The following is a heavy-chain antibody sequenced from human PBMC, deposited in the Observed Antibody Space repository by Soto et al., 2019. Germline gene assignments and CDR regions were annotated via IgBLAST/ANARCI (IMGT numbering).Heavy chain of an antibody. J-gene: IGHJ4*02. V-gene: IGHV3-49*03. D-gene: IGHD3-10*01. Sequence: VQLVESGGGLVQPGRSLRLSCTASGFTFGDYAMSWFRQAPGKGLEWVGFIRSKAYGGTTEYAASVKGRFTISRDDSKSIAYLQMNSLKTEDTAVYYCTRATMVRGVIIPPFDYWGQGTLVTVSS. CDR3: TRATMVRGVIIPPFDY. CDR1: GFTFGDYA. CDR2: IRSKAYGGTT.